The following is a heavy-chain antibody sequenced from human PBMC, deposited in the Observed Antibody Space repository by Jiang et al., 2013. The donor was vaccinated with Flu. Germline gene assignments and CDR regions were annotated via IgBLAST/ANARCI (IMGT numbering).Heavy chain of an antibody. D-gene: IGHD3-10*01. CDR1: GFTFSSYA. Sequence: VQLLESGGGVVQPGRSLRLSCAASGFTFSSYAMHWVRQAPGKGLEWVAVISYDGSNKYYADSVKGRFTISRDNSKNTLYLQMNSLRAEDTAVYYCARVNGIGKWFGEPNFDYWGQGTLVTASS. CDR2: ISYDGSNK. CDR3: ARVNGIGKWFGEPNFDY. J-gene: IGHJ4*02. V-gene: IGHV3-30*04.